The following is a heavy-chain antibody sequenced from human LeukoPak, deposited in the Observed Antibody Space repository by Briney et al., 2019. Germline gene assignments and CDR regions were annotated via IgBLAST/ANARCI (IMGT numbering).Heavy chain of an antibody. J-gene: IGHJ3*02. V-gene: IGHV1-2*02. Sequence: ASVKVSCKASGYTFTGYYVHWVRQAPGQGLEWMGWINPNSGGTNYAQKFQGRVTMTRDTSISTAYMELSRLRSDDTAVYYCAREVAVGNAFDIWGQGTMVTVSS. D-gene: IGHD6-19*01. CDR3: AREVAVGNAFDI. CDR1: GYTFTGYY. CDR2: INPNSGGT.